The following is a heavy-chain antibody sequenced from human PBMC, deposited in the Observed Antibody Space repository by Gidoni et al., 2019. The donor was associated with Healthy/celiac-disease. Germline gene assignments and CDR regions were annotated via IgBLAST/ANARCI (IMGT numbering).Heavy chain of an antibody. CDR2: ISSSSSTI. Sequence: GKGLEWVSYISSSSSTIYYADSVKGRFTISRDNAKNSLYLQMNSLRAEDTAVYYCAREPPYYDSSDYFDYWGQGTLVTVSS. D-gene: IGHD3-22*01. V-gene: IGHV3-48*01. J-gene: IGHJ4*02. CDR3: AREPPYYDSSDYFDY.